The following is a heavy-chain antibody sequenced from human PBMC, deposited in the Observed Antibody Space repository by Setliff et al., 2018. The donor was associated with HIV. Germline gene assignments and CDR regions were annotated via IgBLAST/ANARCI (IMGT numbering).Heavy chain of an antibody. CDR2: IYYSGST. V-gene: IGHV4-59*01. CDR3: ARGYYNFWSGYPPLDY. CDR1: GGSISSYY. Sequence: TSETLSLTCTVSGGSISSYYWSWIRQPPGKGLEWIGYIYYSGSTNYNPSLKSRVTISVDTSKNQFSLKLSSVTAADTAVYYCARGYYNFWSGYPPLDYWGQGTLVTVS. J-gene: IGHJ4*02. D-gene: IGHD3-3*01.